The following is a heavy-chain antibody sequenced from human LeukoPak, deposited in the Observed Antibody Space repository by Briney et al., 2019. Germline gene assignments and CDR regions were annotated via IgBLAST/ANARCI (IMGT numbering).Heavy chain of an antibody. J-gene: IGHJ4*02. CDR1: GFTFTNYG. D-gene: IGHD2-8*02. V-gene: IGHV3-23*01. CDR3: ATYRQVLLPFES. Sequence: PGGSLRLSCAASGFTFTNYGMIWVRQAPGRGLEWVSAISGSGRSTYYADSVKRRFTISRDNSKSTLSLQMNSLRAEDTAIYYCATYRQVLLPFESWGQGTLVTVSS. CDR2: ISGSGRST.